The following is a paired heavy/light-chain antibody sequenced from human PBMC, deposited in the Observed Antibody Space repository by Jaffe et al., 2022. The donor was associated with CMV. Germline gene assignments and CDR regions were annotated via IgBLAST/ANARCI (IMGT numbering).Light chain of an antibody. J-gene: IGKJ2*01. CDR1: QGISSY. CDR3: QQYYSYPMYT. V-gene: IGKV1-8*01. Sequence: AIRITQSPSSLSASTGDRVTITCRASQGISSYLAWYQQKPGKAPKLLIYAASTLQSGVPSRFSGSGSGTDFTLTISCLQSEDFATYYCQQYYSYPMYTFGQGTKLEIK. CDR2: AAS.
Heavy chain of an antibody. V-gene: IGHV3-11*01. CDR1: GFTFSDYY. CDR3: ARDAGWELLGTPDY. CDR2: ISSSGSTI. Sequence: QVQLVESGGGLVKPGGSLRLSCAASGFTFSDYYMSWIRQAPGKGLEWVSYISSSGSTIYYADSVKGRFTISRDNAKNSLYLQMNSLRAEDTAVYYCARDAGWELLGTPDYWGQGTLVTVSS. J-gene: IGHJ4*02. D-gene: IGHD1-26*01.